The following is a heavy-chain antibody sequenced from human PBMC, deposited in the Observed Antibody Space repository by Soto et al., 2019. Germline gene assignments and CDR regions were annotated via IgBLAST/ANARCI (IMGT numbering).Heavy chain of an antibody. V-gene: IGHV3-21*01. J-gene: IGHJ3*02. Sequence: GGSLRLSCAASGFTFSSYSMNWVRQAPWKGLEWVSSISSSSSYIYYADSVKGRFTISRDNAKNSLYLQMNSLRAEDTAVYYCARDLTLHYDHDAFDICGQGTMVTVSS. CDR3: ARDLTLHYDHDAFDI. CDR2: ISSSSSYI. CDR1: GFTFSSYS. D-gene: IGHD4-17*01.